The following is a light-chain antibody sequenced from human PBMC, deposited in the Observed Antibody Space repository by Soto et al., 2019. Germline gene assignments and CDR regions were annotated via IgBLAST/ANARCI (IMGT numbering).Light chain of an antibody. Sequence: DIVMTQSPDSLAVSLGERATFNCKSSQSVLSSSNNKNYLAWYQQKPGQPPKLVIYWASTRESGVPDRFSGSGSGTDFTLPISILQAEDVSVFYFQQYYSTPRITFGQWTRLEIK. CDR3: QQYYSTPRIT. J-gene: IGKJ5*01. CDR1: QSVLSSSNNKNY. V-gene: IGKV4-1*01. CDR2: WAS.